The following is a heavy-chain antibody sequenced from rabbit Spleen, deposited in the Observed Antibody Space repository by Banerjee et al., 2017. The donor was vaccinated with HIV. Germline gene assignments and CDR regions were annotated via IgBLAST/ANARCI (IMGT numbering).Heavy chain of an antibody. Sequence: QEQLVESGGGLVQPEGSLTLTCKASGFSFSDRDVMCWVRQAPGKGLEWIACINAATAKPVYATWAKGRFTISRTSSTTVTLRMTSLTAADRATYFCAGDLLGVIGWNFYLWGPGTLVTVS. CDR1: GFSFSDRDV. J-gene: IGHJ4*01. CDR2: INAATAKP. D-gene: IGHD1-1*01. V-gene: IGHV1S45*01. CDR3: AGDLLGVIGWNFYL.